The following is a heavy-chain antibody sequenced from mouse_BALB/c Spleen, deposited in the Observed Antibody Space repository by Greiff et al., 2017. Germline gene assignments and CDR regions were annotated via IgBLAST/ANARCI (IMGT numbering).Heavy chain of an antibody. Sequence: VQLQQSGPSLVQPSQSLSITCTVSGFSLTSYGVHWVRQSPGKGLEWLGVIWRGGSTDYNAAFMSRLSITKDNSKSQVFFKMNSLQADDTAIYYCAKRHGNPYYAMDYWGQGTAVTVSS. J-gene: IGHJ4*01. CDR3: AKRHGNPYYAMDY. D-gene: IGHD2-1*01. CDR2: IWRGGST. CDR1: GFSLTSYG. V-gene: IGHV2-5-1*01.